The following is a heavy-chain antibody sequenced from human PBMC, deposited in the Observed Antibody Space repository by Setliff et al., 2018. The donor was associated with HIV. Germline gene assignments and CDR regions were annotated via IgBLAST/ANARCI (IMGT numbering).Heavy chain of an antibody. Sequence: PSETLSLTCIVSGGSISGYYWTWIRQPPFKGLEWIGYIHYRGNTDYNPSLKSRVTMSVDTSKNQFSLKLSSVTAADTAVYYCARGSRGYSYAYYYYYMDVWGKGTTVTVSS. CDR1: GGSISGYY. CDR3: ARGSRGYSYAYYYYYMDV. D-gene: IGHD5-18*01. CDR2: IHYRGNT. V-gene: IGHV4-59*01. J-gene: IGHJ6*03.